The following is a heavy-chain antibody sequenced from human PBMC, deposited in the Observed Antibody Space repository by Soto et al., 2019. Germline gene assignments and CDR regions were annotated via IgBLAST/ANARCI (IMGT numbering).Heavy chain of an antibody. CDR3: ARGGHVVVVTAALDY. J-gene: IGHJ4*02. CDR1: GDTFTDYY. Sequence: QVQLMQSGAEVKMPRASVKVSCKASGDTFTDYYIHWVRQAPGQGLEWMGTVNPSGGHTTYAQHFLGRVTMTRDTSTSTLYMELTSLTSDDTAVYYYARGGHVVVVTAALDYWGQGTLVTVSS. CDR2: VNPSGGHT. D-gene: IGHD2-21*02. V-gene: IGHV1-46*01.